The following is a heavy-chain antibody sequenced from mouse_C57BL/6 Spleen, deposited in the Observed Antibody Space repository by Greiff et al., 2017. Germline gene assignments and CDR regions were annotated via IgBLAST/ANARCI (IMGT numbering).Heavy chain of an antibody. CDR3: ARKDGYYAFMDY. V-gene: IGHV1-12*01. Sequence: QSGAELVRPGASVKMSCTASGYTFTSYNMHWVKQTPRQGLEWIGAIYPGNGDTSYNQTFKGKATLTVDKSSSTAYMQLSSLTSEDSAVYFCARKDGYYAFMDYWGQGTSVTGSA. CDR1: GYTFTSYN. CDR2: IYPGNGDT. J-gene: IGHJ4*01. D-gene: IGHD2-3*01.